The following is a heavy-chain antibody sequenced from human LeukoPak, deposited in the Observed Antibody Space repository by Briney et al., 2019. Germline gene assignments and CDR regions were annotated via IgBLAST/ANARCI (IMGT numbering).Heavy chain of an antibody. CDR1: GFTFSSYG. J-gene: IGHJ4*02. D-gene: IGHD1-1*01. Sequence: GGSLRLSCAASGFTFSSYGMHWVRQAPGKGLEWVAVISYDGSNKYYADSVKGRFTISRDNSKNTLYLQMNSLRAEDTAVYYCASQRSTSRSDYWGQGTLVTVSS. CDR2: ISYDGSNK. CDR3: ASQRSTSRSDY. V-gene: IGHV3-30*03.